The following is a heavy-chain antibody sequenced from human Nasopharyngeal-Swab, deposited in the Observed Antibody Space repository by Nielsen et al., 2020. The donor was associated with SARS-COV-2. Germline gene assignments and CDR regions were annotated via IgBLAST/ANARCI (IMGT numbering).Heavy chain of an antibody. D-gene: IGHD2-21*01. Sequence: GEPLKISCAASGFTFNYFGMHWVRQAPGKGLEWVAFISYEGSIRNYIDSVKGRFTVSRDSSKSTVYLQMNSLRPDDTAVYFCAKSMAYFQLSGTYKLDFWGQGTLVTVSS. CDR2: ISYEGSIR. V-gene: IGHV3-30*18. CDR1: GFTFNYFG. J-gene: IGHJ4*02. CDR3: AKSMAYFQLSGTYKLDF.